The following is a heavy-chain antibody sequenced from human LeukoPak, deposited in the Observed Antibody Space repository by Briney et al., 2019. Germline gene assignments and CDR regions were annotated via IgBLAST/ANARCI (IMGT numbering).Heavy chain of an antibody. CDR1: GGSISSGSYY. Sequence: PSHTLSLTYTVSGGSISSGSYYWSWIRQPAGKGLEWIGRIYNSGSTNYNPSLKSRVTISVDTSKNQFSLKLSSVTAADTAVYYCARGTSSWYAYNWFDPWGQGTLVTVSS. J-gene: IGHJ5*02. CDR3: ARGTSSWYAYNWFDP. D-gene: IGHD6-13*01. V-gene: IGHV4-61*02. CDR2: IYNSGST.